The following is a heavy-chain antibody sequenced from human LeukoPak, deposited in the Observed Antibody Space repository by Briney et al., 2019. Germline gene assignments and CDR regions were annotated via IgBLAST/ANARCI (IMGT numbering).Heavy chain of an antibody. CDR2: ISGSGGST. Sequence: GSLRLSCAASGFTFSSYAMSWVRQAPGKGLEWIPAISGSGGSTYYADSVKGRFTISRDNSKNTLYLQMNSLRAEDTAVYYCAKDWDDYYDSSGYPLYDAFDIWGQGTMVTVSS. CDR3: AKDWDDYYDSSGYPLYDAFDI. CDR1: GFTFSSYA. V-gene: IGHV3-23*01. D-gene: IGHD3-22*01. J-gene: IGHJ3*02.